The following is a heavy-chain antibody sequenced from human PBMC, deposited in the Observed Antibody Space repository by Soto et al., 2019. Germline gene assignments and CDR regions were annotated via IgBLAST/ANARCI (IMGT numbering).Heavy chain of an antibody. D-gene: IGHD2-15*01. V-gene: IGHV4-59*07. CDR3: ARQLYTVVTALDV. CDR2: VSYHGNT. Sequence: QVQLKESGPGLVKPADTLSLKCTVSGGSITPYYWSWIRQTPGGGLEWIGYVSYHGNTNYNPSLKSRGSISADTSKNEFTLKLTSLTAADAAIYFCARQLYTVVTALDVWGQGTMVAVSS. J-gene: IGHJ3*01. CDR1: GGSITPYY.